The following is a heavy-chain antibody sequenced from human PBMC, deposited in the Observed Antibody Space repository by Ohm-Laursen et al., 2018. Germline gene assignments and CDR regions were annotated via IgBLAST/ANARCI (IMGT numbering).Heavy chain of an antibody. D-gene: IGHD4/OR15-4a*01. V-gene: IGHV3-23*01. CDR1: GFTFSDYY. CDR3: ARTMALDS. J-gene: IGHJ4*02. CDR2: IGTRGVNT. Sequence: SLRLSCSASGFTFSDYYMSWVRQAPGKGLDWVSTIGTRGVNTYYADSVKGRFTISRDNSKNTLYLQMNSLRAEDTAVYYCARTMALDSWGQGALVTVSS.